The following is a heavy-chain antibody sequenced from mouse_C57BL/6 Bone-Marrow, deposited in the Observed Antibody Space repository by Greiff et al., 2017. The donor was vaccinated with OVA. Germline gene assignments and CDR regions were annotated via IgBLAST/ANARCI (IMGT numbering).Heavy chain of an antibody. Sequence: VQLQQPGAELVKPGASVKLSCKASGYTFTSYWMQWVKQRPGQGLEWIGEIDPSDSYTNYNQKFKGKATLTVDTSSSTAYMQLSSLTSEDSAVYYCARKGDYWGQGTSVTVSS. CDR3: ARKGDY. CDR1: GYTFTSYW. CDR2: IDPSDSYT. V-gene: IGHV1-50*01. J-gene: IGHJ4*01.